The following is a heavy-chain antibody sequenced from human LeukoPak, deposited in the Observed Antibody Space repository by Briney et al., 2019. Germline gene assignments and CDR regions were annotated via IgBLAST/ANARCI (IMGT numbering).Heavy chain of an antibody. Sequence: ASVKVSCKASGYTFTSYGISWVRQAPGQGLEWMGWISAYNGNTNYAQKLQGRVTMTTDTSTSTAYMELRSLRSDDTAVYYCASIRAYYYDSSGYYGGYYFDYWGQGTLVTVSS. CDR3: ASIRAYYYDSSGYYGGYYFDY. CDR1: GYTFTSYG. J-gene: IGHJ4*02. D-gene: IGHD3-22*01. V-gene: IGHV1-18*01. CDR2: ISAYNGNT.